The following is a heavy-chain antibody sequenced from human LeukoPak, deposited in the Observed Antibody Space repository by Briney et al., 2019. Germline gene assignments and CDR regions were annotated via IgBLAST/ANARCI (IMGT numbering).Heavy chain of an antibody. V-gene: IGHV5-51*01. CDR2: IYPGDSDT. CDR3: ARDVEVGFSGSDFGGMDV. Sequence: GESLKISCKGSGYSFTSYWIGWVRQMPGKGLEWMGIIYPGDSDTRYSPSFQGQVTISADKSISTAYLQWSSLKASDTAMYYCARDVEVGFSGSDFGGMDVWGQGTTVTVS. J-gene: IGHJ6*02. D-gene: IGHD5-12*01. CDR1: GYSFTSYW.